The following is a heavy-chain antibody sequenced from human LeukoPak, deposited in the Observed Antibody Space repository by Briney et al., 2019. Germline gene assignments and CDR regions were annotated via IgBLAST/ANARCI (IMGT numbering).Heavy chain of an antibody. J-gene: IGHJ6*02. Sequence: ASVRVSCKASGYTFTSYGISWVRQAPGQGLEWMGWISAYNGNTNYAQKLQGRVTMTTDTSTSTAYMELRSLRSDDTAVYYCATEVPEGYCSSTSCPLNVWGQGTTVTVSS. CDR2: ISAYNGNT. CDR1: GYTFTSYG. CDR3: ATEVPEGYCSSTSCPLNV. D-gene: IGHD2-2*01. V-gene: IGHV1-18*01.